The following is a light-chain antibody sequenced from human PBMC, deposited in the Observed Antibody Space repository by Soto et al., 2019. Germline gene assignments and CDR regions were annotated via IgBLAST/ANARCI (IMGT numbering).Light chain of an antibody. Sequence: DIQLTQSPSSLSASVGDRVTITCRASQSISTSLNWYQQKPGKAPNLLIFTSSNLESGVPSRFSGSGSGTDFTLTISSLQPEDFATYFCQQGYSSPRTLGQGTKVDIK. CDR3: QQGYSSPRT. CDR2: TSS. CDR1: QSISTS. J-gene: IGKJ1*01. V-gene: IGKV1-39*01.